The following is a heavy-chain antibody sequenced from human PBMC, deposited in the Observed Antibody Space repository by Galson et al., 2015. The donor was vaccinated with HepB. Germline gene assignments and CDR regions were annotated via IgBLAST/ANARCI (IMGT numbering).Heavy chain of an antibody. D-gene: IGHD5-18*01. Sequence: SLRLSCAASGFTFSSYGMHWVRQAPGKGLEWVAVVSYDGSNKYYADSVKGRFTISRDNSKNTLYLQMNSLRAEDTGRYYCAKDGGRGYTYGPNWFDPWGQGTLVTVSS. J-gene: IGHJ5*02. CDR3: AKDGGRGYTYGPNWFDP. CDR1: GFTFSSYG. V-gene: IGHV3-30*18. CDR2: VSYDGSNK.